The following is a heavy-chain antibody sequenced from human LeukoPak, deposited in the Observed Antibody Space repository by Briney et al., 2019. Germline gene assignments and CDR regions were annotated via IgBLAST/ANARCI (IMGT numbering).Heavy chain of an antibody. CDR1: RFTFSTYG. V-gene: IGHV3-23*01. CDR2: ISGSGNRA. CDR3: AKDADISVELVVITSFDS. Sequence: GGSLRLSCAASRFTFSTYGMNWVRQTPGKGLEGVSAISGSGNRAYHADSVKGRFTISRDNSKNMLDLQMNSLRAEDTALYYCAKDADISVELVVITSFDSWGQGTLVTVSS. J-gene: IGHJ4*02. D-gene: IGHD3-22*01.